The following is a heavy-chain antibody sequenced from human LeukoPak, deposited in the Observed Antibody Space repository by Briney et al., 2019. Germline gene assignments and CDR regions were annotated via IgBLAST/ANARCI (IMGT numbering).Heavy chain of an antibody. CDR2: ISGSGGST. D-gene: IGHD3-16*01. CDR1: GFTFSSYA. V-gene: IGHV3-23*01. Sequence: GGSLRLSCAASGFTFSSYAMSRVRQAPGKGLEWVSGISGSGGSTYYADSVKGGITISRDNSKNTLYLQMNSLRAEDTAVNYCAKGKGDTGGSFDYWGQGTLVTVSS. CDR3: AKGKGDTGGSFDY. J-gene: IGHJ4*02.